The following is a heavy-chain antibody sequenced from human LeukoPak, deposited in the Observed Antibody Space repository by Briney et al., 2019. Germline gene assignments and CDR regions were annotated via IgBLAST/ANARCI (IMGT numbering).Heavy chain of an antibody. J-gene: IGHJ4*02. Sequence: GASLKISYKGSGSSFTSYWIGWVRQMPGKGLEWMGIIYPGDSDTRYSPSFQGQVTISADKSISTAYLQWSSLKASDTAMYYCASHKGSGYGGYYFDYWGQGTLVTVSS. CDR1: GSSFTSYW. V-gene: IGHV5-51*01. D-gene: IGHD5-12*01. CDR3: ASHKGSGYGGYYFDY. CDR2: IYPGDSDT.